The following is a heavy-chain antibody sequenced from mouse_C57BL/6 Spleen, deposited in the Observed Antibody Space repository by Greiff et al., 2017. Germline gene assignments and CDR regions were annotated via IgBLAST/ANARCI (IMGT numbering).Heavy chain of an antibody. D-gene: IGHD2-14*01. V-gene: IGHV14-3*01. CDR3: ALRYDRYNGYAMDY. J-gene: IGHJ4*01. Sequence: EVKLQESVAELVRPGASVKLSCTASGFTFKNSYMHWVKQRPEQGLEWIGRIDPANGNTKYAPKFQGKATITVDTSSNTTYLQLSSLTSEDAAIYYCALRYDRYNGYAMDYWGQGASVTVSS. CDR2: IDPANGNT. CDR1: GFTFKNSY.